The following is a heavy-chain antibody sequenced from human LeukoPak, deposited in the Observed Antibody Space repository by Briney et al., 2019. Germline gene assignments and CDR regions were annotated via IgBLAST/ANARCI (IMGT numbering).Heavy chain of an antibody. V-gene: IGHV1-8*03. CDR2: MNPNSGNT. Sequence: GASVKVSCKAAGYTFTSYDINWVRQDTGQGLEWMGWMNPNSGNTGYAQKFQGRVTITRNTSISTAYMELSSLKASDTAMYYCARHPYGDYGYFDYWGQGTLVTVSS. CDR3: ARHPYGDYGYFDY. J-gene: IGHJ4*02. D-gene: IGHD4-17*01. CDR1: GYTFTSYD.